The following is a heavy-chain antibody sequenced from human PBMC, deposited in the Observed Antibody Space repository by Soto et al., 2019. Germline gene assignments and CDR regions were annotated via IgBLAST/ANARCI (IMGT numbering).Heavy chain of an antibody. CDR1: GCALSGYD. V-gene: IGHV4-34*01. CDR2: INDRGSA. J-gene: IGHJ6*02. Sequence: ETLSLTCAAYGCALSGYDLSWIRQAPGKGLEWIGEINDRGSAEYNTSLKSRATLSLDASTNHVTLELPSVHAADTAVYYCARYDNRNYLSGVDDWGQGTAVTVSS. D-gene: IGHD1-7*01. CDR3: ARYDNRNYLSGVDD.